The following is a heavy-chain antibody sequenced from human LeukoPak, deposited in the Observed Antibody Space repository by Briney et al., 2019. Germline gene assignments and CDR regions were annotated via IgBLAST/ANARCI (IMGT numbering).Heavy chain of an antibody. CDR3: ARVLLYGTALDY. Sequence: PGGSLRLSCAASGFTFSSYSMNWVRQAPGKGLEWVSSISSSSSYIYYADSVKGRFTISRDNAKNSLYLQMNSLRAEDTAVYYCARVLLYGTALDYWGQGTLVTVSS. D-gene: IGHD4-17*01. CDR2: ISSSSSYI. V-gene: IGHV3-21*01. J-gene: IGHJ4*02. CDR1: GFTFSSYS.